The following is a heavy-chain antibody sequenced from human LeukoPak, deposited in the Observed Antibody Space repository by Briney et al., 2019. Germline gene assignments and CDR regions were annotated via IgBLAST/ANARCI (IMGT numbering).Heavy chain of an antibody. J-gene: IGHJ4*02. D-gene: IGHD3-3*01. CDR2: IRYDETTK. CDR3: AKEGNKGPQDDLGVLRFLEWLTLDY. CDR1: GFTFSSYS. V-gene: IGHV3-30*02. Sequence: PGGSLRLSCAASGFTFSSYSMNWVRQAPGKGLEWVAFIRYDETTKYYADSVKGRFTISRDNSKNTLYLQMTSLRTEDTAVYYCAKEGNKGPQDDLGVLRFLEWLTLDYWGQGTLVTVSS.